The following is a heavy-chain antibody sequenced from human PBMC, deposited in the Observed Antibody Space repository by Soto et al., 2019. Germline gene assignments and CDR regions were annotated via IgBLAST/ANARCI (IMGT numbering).Heavy chain of an antibody. J-gene: IGHJ4*02. CDR3: ARSRYDYIWGSYRPYYVDY. V-gene: IGHV4-39*01. CDR2: IYFRGST. D-gene: IGHD3-16*02. CDR1: GGSLSSSSYY. Sequence: PSETLSLTCTVSGGSLSSSSYYWGWLRQPPGKGLEWIGSIYFRGSTSSNPSLKSRATIAVDTSKNQFSLKLSSVTAADTAVYYCARSRYDYIWGSYRPYYVDYWGQGTLVTVSS.